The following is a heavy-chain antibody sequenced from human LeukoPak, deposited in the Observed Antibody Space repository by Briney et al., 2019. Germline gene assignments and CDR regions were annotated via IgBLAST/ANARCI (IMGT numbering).Heavy chain of an antibody. D-gene: IGHD3-3*01. CDR1: GGSFSGYY. CDR3: ARGYIYYGSTWFDP. Sequence: SETLSLTCAVYGGSFSGYYWSWIRQPPGKGLEWIGEINHSGSTNYNPSLKSRVTISVDTSKNQFSLKLSSVTAADTAVCYCARGYIYYGSTWFDPWGQGTLVTVSS. V-gene: IGHV4-34*01. J-gene: IGHJ5*02. CDR2: INHSGST.